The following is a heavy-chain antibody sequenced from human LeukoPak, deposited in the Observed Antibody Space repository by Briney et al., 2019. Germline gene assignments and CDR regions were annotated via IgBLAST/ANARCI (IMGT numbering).Heavy chain of an antibody. D-gene: IGHD3-22*01. CDR1: GYTFTDYY. Sequence: ASVKVSCKASGYTFTDYYMNWVRQAPGQGLEWMGWINPNSGGTNYAQKFQGRVTMTRDTSISTAYMELSRLRSDDTAVYYCARALPPDSSGYYSDYWGQGTLVTVSS. CDR3: ARALPPDSSGYYSDY. CDR2: INPNSGGT. J-gene: IGHJ4*02. V-gene: IGHV1-2*02.